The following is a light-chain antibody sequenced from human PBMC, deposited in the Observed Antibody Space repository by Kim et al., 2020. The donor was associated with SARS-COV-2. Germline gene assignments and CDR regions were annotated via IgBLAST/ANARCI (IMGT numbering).Light chain of an antibody. CDR3: NSRDSSGNHVV. J-gene: IGLJ2*01. CDR1: SLRSYY. CDR2: GKN. V-gene: IGLV3-19*01. Sequence: AVGQTVRITCQGDSLRSYYASWYQQKPGQAPVLVIYGKNSRPSGIPDRFSGYSSGNTASLTITGAQAEEEADYYCNSRDSSGNHVVFGGGTQLTVL.